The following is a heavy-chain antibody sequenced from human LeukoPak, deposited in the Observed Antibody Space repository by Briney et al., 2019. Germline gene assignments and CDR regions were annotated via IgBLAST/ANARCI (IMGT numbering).Heavy chain of an antibody. Sequence: GGALKISFEGSGYSFSNYWIGWGRQRPGKGLGWMGIIYPGDYETRYSPSFQGLVIISVDKSISTAYLQWSSLKASDTAMYYCAIPPGYCGNDCSFDHWGQGTLVTVSS. CDR2: IYPGDYET. D-gene: IGHD2-21*02. J-gene: IGHJ4*02. CDR3: AIPPGYCGNDCSFDH. V-gene: IGHV5-51*01. CDR1: GYSFSNYW.